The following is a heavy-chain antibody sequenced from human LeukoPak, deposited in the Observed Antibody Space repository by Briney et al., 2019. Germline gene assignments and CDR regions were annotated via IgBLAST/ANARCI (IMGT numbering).Heavy chain of an antibody. Sequence: SETLSLTCTVSGGSISSYYWSWIRQPAGKGLEWIGRIYTSGSTNYNPSLKSRVTMSVDTSKNQFSLKLSSVTAADTAVYYCPRSTIAAAVQVAFDIWGQGTMVTGSS. J-gene: IGHJ3*02. CDR2: IYTSGST. CDR1: GGSISSYY. D-gene: IGHD6-13*01. V-gene: IGHV4-4*07. CDR3: PRSTIAAAVQVAFDI.